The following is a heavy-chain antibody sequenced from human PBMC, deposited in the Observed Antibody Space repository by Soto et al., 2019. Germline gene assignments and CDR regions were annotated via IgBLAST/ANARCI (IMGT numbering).Heavy chain of an antibody. J-gene: IGHJ4*02. Sequence: EVQLVESGGGLVQPGGSLRLSCAASGFTFSDYYMDWVRLVPGKGLEWVGRIKNKANSYTTQYAAAVKGRFTISRDDSKNSLYLQMDSLKTEDTAVYFCSTKMSIVATRSDYWGQGSLVTVSS. CDR3: STKMSIVATRSDY. V-gene: IGHV3-72*01. D-gene: IGHD5-12*01. CDR2: IKNKANSYTT. CDR1: GFTFSDYY.